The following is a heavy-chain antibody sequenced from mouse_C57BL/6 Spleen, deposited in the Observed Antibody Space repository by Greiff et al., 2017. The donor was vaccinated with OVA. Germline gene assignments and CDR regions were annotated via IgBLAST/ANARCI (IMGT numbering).Heavy chain of an antibody. CDR1: GFTFSSYA. V-gene: IGHV5-4*01. D-gene: IGHD1-1*01. Sequence: EVQRVESGGGLVKPGGSLKLSCAASGFTFSSYAMSWVRQTPEKRLEWVATISDGGSYTYYPDNVKGRFTISRDNAKNNLYLQMSHLKSEDTAMYYCARDGTTVVTPFAYWGQGTLVTVSA. CDR3: ARDGTTVVTPFAY. CDR2: ISDGGSYT. J-gene: IGHJ3*01.